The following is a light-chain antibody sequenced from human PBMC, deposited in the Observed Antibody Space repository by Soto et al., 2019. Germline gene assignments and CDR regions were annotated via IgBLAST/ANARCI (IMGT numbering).Light chain of an antibody. CDR2: GAS. Sequence: EIVITQYPATLSVSPGERATLSCRASQSVSRNLAWYQQKPGQAPRLLVSGASTRATGIPATFSGSGSGTEFTLTISSLQSEDFAIYYCQQYNGWPLTFGGG. CDR3: QQYNGWPLT. CDR1: QSVSRN. V-gene: IGKV3-15*01. J-gene: IGKJ4*01.